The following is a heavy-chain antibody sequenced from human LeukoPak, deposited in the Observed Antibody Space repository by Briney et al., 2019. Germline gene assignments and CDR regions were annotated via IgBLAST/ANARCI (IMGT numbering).Heavy chain of an antibody. V-gene: IGHV4-39*07. CDR2: IYYSGST. CDR1: GDSISSSYYY. J-gene: IGHJ6*03. Sequence: PSETLSLTCTVSGDSISSSYYYWGWIRQPPGKGLEWIGSIYYSGSTYYNPSLKSRVTISVDTSKNQFSLKLSSVTAAGTAVYYCARLRGGYSSSWYRTNYYYYYMDVWGKGTTVTISS. D-gene: IGHD6-13*01. CDR3: ARLRGGYSSSWYRTNYYYYYMDV.